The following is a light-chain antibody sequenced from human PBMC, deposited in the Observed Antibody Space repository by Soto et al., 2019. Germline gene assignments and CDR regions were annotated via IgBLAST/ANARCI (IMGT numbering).Light chain of an antibody. V-gene: IGLV1-40*01. CDR3: QAYDSSLSGAV. CDR2: ANN. Sequence: QSVLTQPPSVSGAPEHRVTISCTGSSSNIGAGYDVHWYQQLPGAAPQLLIYANNNRPSGVPDRFSGSKSGTAASLAITGLQAEDEADYYCQAYDSSLSGAVFGGGTQLTVL. CDR1: SSNIGAGYD. J-gene: IGLJ7*01.